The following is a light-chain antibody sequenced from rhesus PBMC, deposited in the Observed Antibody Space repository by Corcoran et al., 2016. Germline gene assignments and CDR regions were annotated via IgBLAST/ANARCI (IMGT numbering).Light chain of an antibody. CDR2: AAS. V-gene: IGKV1-33*01. Sequence: DIQMTQSPSSLSASVGDKVTITCRASQGISNALAWYQQKPGKAPRLQIYAASTLQGGVPSRFSGSGYCTEFTITISSLQPEDFAVDYCQQRNTYPHSFGQGTKVEIK. CDR1: QGISNA. CDR3: QQRNTYPHS. J-gene: IGKJ2*01.